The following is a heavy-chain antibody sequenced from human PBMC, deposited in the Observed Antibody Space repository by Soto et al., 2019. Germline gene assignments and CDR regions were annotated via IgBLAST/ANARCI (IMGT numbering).Heavy chain of an antibody. CDR3: AKAPVGPDWYFDL. CDR2: ISGSGIST. Sequence: DVQLLESGGGLVQPGGSLRLSCAASGFTFRSYAMSWVRQAPGKGLEWVSGISGSGISTHYAASVKGRFTVPRDHSKHTLYLQMNSLRAEDTAVYTSAKAPVGPDWYFDLWGRGTLVTVSS. V-gene: IGHV3-23*01. J-gene: IGHJ2*01. CDR1: GFTFRSYA.